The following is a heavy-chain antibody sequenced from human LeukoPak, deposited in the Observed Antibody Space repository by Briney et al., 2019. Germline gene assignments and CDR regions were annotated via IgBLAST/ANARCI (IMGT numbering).Heavy chain of an antibody. J-gene: IGHJ6*03. CDR1: GYSISSGYY. CDR3: ARDESSSWYGYYYYYMDV. V-gene: IGHV4-38-2*02. D-gene: IGHD6-13*01. CDR2: IYHSGST. Sequence: SETLSLTCTVSGYSISSGYYWGWIRPPPGKGLEWIGSIYHSGSTYYNPSLKSRVTISVDTSKNQFSLKLSSVTAADTAVYYCARDESSSWYGYYYYYMDVWGKGTTVTVSS.